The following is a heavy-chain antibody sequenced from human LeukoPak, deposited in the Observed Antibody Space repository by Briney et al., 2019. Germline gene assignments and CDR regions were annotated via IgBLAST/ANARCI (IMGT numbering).Heavy chain of an antibody. CDR3: ARDSVYLRFYGSGSYSQYWFDP. D-gene: IGHD3-10*01. Sequence: ASVKVSCKASGYTFTGYYMHWVRQAPGQGLEWMGWINPNSGGTNYAQKFQGRVTMTRDTSISTAYMELSRLRSDDTAVYYCARDSVYLRFYGSGSYSQYWFDPWGQGTLVTVSS. V-gene: IGHV1-2*02. CDR1: GYTFTGYY. J-gene: IGHJ5*02. CDR2: INPNSGGT.